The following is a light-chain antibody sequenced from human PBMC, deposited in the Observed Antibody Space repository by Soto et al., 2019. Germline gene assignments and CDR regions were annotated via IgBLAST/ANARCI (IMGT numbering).Light chain of an antibody. J-gene: IGKJ5*01. Sequence: EVVLTQSPVTLSLSPGERATLSCRASQSFRGLLAWYQQKPGQAPRLLIYDAYNRATGIPPRFSGSGSGTDFTLTSSSLEPEESAVYYCQQRHMWPITFGQGKRLEMK. CDR1: QSFRGL. V-gene: IGKV3-11*01. CDR3: QQRHMWPIT. CDR2: DAY.